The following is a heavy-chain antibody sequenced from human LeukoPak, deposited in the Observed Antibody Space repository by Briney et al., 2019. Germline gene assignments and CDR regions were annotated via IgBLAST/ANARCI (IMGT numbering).Heavy chain of an antibody. V-gene: IGHV1-69*13. D-gene: IGHD3-22*01. CDR2: IIPIFGTA. CDR3: ARSGIYYYDSSGYSQLDY. Sequence: SVKVSCKASGYTFTSITMNWVRQAPGQGLEWMGGIIPIFGTANYAQKFQGRVTITADESTSTAYMELSSLRSEDTAVYYCARSGIYYYDSSGYSQLDYWGQGTLVTVSS. CDR1: GYTFTSIT. J-gene: IGHJ4*02.